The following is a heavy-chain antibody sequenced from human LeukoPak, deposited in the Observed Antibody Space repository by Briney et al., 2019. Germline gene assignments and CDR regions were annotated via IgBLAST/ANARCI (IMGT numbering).Heavy chain of an antibody. V-gene: IGHV3-66*01. J-gene: IGHJ3*02. Sequence: GGSLRLSCAASGFTFSSYAMSWVRQAPGKGLEWVSVLYSGGVRYYADSVKGRFTISRDDSKNTLSLLMNNLRPDDTALYYCARAATVTTADAFDIWGQGTMVTVSS. CDR3: ARAATVTTADAFDI. CDR1: GFTFSSYA. CDR2: LYSGGVR. D-gene: IGHD4-17*01.